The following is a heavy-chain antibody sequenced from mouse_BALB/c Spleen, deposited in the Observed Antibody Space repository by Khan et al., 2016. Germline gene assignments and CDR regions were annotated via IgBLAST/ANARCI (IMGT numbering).Heavy chain of an antibody. CDR3: VRHGNYAMDY. D-gene: IGHD2-1*01. CDR2: IRSKSNNYAT. V-gene: IGHV10-1*02. CDR1: GFTFNTYA. J-gene: IGHJ4*01. Sequence: EVQLVESGGGLVQPKGSLKLSCAASGFTFNTYAMNWVRQAPGKGLEWVARIRSKSNNYATYYADSVKDRFTISRDDSQSMLYLQMNNLKTEDTAVYYCVRHGNYAMDYWGQGTSVTVSS.